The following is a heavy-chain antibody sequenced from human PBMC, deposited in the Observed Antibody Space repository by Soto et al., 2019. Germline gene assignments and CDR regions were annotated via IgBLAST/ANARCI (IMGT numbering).Heavy chain of an antibody. D-gene: IGHD5-12*01. CDR2: IYYSGST. CDR3: ARQATLGLPRRWFDP. CDR1: GGSISSSSYY. V-gene: IGHV4-39*01. Sequence: QLQLQESGPGLVKPSETLSLTCTVSGGSISSSSYYWGWIRQPPGKGLEWIGSIYYSGSTYYNPSLKSRVTISVDTSKNQFSLKLSSVTAADTAVYYCARQATLGLPRRWFDPWGQGTLVTVSS. J-gene: IGHJ5*02.